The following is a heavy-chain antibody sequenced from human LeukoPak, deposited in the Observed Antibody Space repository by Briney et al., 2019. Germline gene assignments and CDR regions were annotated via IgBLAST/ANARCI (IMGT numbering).Heavy chain of an antibody. Sequence: GASVKVSCKASGGTFSSYAINWVRQATGQGLEWMGWMNPNSGNTGYAQKFQGRVTITRNTSISTAYMELSSLRSEDTAVYYCARRYYDFWSGYPVNYYYYMDVWGKGTTVTVSS. D-gene: IGHD3-3*01. J-gene: IGHJ6*03. CDR2: MNPNSGNT. CDR1: GGTFSSYA. CDR3: ARRYYDFWSGYPVNYYYYMDV. V-gene: IGHV1-8*03.